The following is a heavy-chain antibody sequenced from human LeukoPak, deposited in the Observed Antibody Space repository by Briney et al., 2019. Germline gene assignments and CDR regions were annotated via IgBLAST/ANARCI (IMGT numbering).Heavy chain of an antibody. CDR1: GGSISSYY. CDR3: ARWTAMVAGFDY. J-gene: IGHJ4*02. V-gene: IGHV4-59*12. D-gene: IGHD5-18*01. Sequence: ASETLSLTCTVSGGSISSYYWSWIRQPPGKGLEWIGYIYYSGSTNYNPSLKSRVTMSVDTSKNQFSLKLSSVTAADTAVYYCARWTAMVAGFDYWGQGTLVTVSS. CDR2: IYYSGST.